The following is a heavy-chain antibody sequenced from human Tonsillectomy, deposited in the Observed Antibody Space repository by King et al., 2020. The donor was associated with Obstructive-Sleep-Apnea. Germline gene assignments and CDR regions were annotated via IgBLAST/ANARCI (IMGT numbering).Heavy chain of an antibody. CDR1: GFTFSNAW. CDR2: IKSKTDGGTT. D-gene: IGHD3-22*01. Sequence: VQLVQSGGGLVKPGGSLRLSCAASGFTFSNAWMSWVRQAPGKGREWVGRIKSKTDGGTTDYAAPVKGRFTISRDDSKNTLYLQMNSLKTEDTAVYYCTTDRYYYDSSSDYWGQGTLVTVSS. CDR3: TTDRYYYDSSSDY. V-gene: IGHV3-15*01. J-gene: IGHJ4*02.